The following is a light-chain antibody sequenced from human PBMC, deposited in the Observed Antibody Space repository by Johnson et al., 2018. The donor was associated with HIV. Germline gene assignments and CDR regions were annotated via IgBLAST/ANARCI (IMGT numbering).Light chain of an antibody. CDR1: SSNIGNNY. V-gene: IGLV1-51*02. CDR3: GTWDSSLSAGRGV. Sequence: QSVLTQPPSVSAAPGQKVTISCSGSSSNIGNNYVSWYQQLPGTAPKLLIYENNKRPSGIPDRFSGSKSGTSATLGITGLQTGDEADYYCGTWDSSLSAGRGVFASETKVTVL. CDR2: ENN. J-gene: IGLJ1*01.